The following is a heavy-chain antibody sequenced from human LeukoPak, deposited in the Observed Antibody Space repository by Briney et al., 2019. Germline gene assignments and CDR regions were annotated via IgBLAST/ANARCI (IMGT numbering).Heavy chain of an antibody. CDR2: IYTSGST. CDR3: ARASIWYYDIFTGYYDY. CDR1: GGSISSGSYY. Sequence: PSETLSLTCTVSGGSISSGSYYWSWIRQPAGKGLEWIGRIYTSGSTNYNPSLMSRVTISVDTSKNQFSLKLSSVTAADAAVYYCARASIWYYDIFTGYYDYWGQGTLVTVSS. D-gene: IGHD3-9*01. V-gene: IGHV4-61*02. J-gene: IGHJ4*02.